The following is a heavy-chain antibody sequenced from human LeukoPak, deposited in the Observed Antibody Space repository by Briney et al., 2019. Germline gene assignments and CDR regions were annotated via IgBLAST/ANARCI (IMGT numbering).Heavy chain of an antibody. J-gene: IGHJ4*02. V-gene: IGHV3-23*01. CDR2: IIGGGGST. CDR1: GFTFSSHG. CDR3: AHGAMYQLDY. Sequence: GGALRLSCAASGFTFSSHGMSWVRQAPGKGLEWVSGIIGGGGSTYYADSVKGRFTISGDNSRNTLFLQMNSLRAEDTAVYYCAHGAMYQLDYWGQGTLVTVSS. D-gene: IGHD2-2*01.